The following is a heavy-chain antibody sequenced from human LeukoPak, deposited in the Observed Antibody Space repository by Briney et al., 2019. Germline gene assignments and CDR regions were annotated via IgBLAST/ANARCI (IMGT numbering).Heavy chain of an antibody. CDR3: AKDRGGCANGVCYTLGAFDV. Sequence: GGSLRLSCAASGFTFSTYTMSWVRQAPGKGLEWVSAISGSGGSTYYAGSVKGRFTISRDNSKNTLYLQMNSLRAEDTAIYYCAKDRGGCANGVCYTLGAFDVWGHGTMVTVSS. CDR2: ISGSGGST. J-gene: IGHJ3*01. V-gene: IGHV3-23*01. D-gene: IGHD2-8*01. CDR1: GFTFSTYT.